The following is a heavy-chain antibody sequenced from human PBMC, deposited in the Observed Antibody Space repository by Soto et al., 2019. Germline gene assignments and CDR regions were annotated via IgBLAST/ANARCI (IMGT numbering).Heavy chain of an antibody. V-gene: IGHV3-73*01. D-gene: IGHD3-16*01. Sequence: EVQLVESGGGSVQPGGSVRLSCAASGFSFNGPAIHWVRQASGKGLEWVGRIRNQANNYATVYAASMEGRFTISRDDSKSTAYLQMNSLKAEASAVYYCTTAYVWGQGTLVTVPS. J-gene: IGHJ4*02. CDR3: TTAYV. CDR2: IRNQANNYAT. CDR1: GFSFNGPA.